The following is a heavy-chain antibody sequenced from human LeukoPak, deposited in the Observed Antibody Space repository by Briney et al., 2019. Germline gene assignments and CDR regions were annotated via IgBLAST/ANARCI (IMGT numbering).Heavy chain of an antibody. D-gene: IGHD4-17*01. CDR1: GFTLGDYS. V-gene: IGHV3-49*04. CDR3: ARWGNFGEILVDGFDI. CDR2: VRTNRYGATS. Sequence: GASLRLSCTASGFTLGDYSMNCVRQAPGKGLEWVGLVRTNRYGATSEYAASAKGRFTISRDDSKSIAYLQMTSLKAEDTAVYYCARWGNFGEILVDGFDIWGQGTLVTVSS. J-gene: IGHJ3*02.